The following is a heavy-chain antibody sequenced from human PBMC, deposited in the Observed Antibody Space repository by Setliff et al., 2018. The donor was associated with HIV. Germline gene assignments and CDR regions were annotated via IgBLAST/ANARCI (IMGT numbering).Heavy chain of an antibody. D-gene: IGHD6-19*01. CDR2: IYYSGST. CDR1: GASISSFY. Sequence: PSETLSLTCTVSGASISSFYWSWIRQPPGKGLHWIGYIYYSGSTNYNPSLKSRVTMSVDTSKNRFSLKLNSVTAADTAVYYCARLNQQWLVRDSGSNWFDPWGQGILVTVSS. V-gene: IGHV4-59*08. J-gene: IGHJ5*02. CDR3: ARLNQQWLVRDSGSNWFDP.